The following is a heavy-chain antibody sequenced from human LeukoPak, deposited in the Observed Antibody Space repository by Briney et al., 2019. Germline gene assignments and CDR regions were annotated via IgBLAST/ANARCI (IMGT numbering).Heavy chain of an antibody. J-gene: IGHJ4*02. CDR3: ARERMYSGSGSSYPYYDY. CDR2: IKPDGSEK. V-gene: IGHV3-7*01. D-gene: IGHD3-10*01. CDR1: GFTFSSYW. Sequence: GGSLRLSCAASGFTFSSYWMSWVRQSPGKGLEWVANIKPDGSEKYFMDSVKGRFTISRDNAKNALYLEMNSLRAEDTAEYFCARERMYSGSGSSYPYYDYWGQGTLVTVSS.